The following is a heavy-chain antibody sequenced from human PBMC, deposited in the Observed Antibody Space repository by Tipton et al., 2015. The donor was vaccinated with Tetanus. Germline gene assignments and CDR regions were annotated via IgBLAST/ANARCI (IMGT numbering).Heavy chain of an antibody. Sequence: TLSLTCSVSGASLRGGDYHWSWIRQPPGKGLEWLAYISGSGTSNSNYYLKSRITMTHDTSRNQFSLKLTAVTAADTAVYYCARPGVGGYTGYYFDFWGQGTVVTVSS. V-gene: IGHV4-61*08. CDR3: ARPGVGGYTGYYFDF. D-gene: IGHD5-12*01. CDR2: ISGSGTS. J-gene: IGHJ4*02. CDR1: GASLRGGDYH.